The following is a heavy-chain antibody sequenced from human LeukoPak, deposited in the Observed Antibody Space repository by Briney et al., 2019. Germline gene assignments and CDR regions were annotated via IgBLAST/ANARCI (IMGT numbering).Heavy chain of an antibody. J-gene: IGHJ4*02. CDR2: ISSSSSYI. CDR3: ARGRGYSYGYGSEYYFDY. D-gene: IGHD5-18*01. V-gene: IGHV3-21*01. Sequence: GGSLRLSCAASGFTFSSYSMNWVRQAPGKGLEWVSSISSSSSYIYYADSVKGRFTISRDNAKNSLYLQMNSLRAEDTAVYYCARGRGYSYGYGSEYYFDYWGQGTLVTVSS. CDR1: GFTFSSYS.